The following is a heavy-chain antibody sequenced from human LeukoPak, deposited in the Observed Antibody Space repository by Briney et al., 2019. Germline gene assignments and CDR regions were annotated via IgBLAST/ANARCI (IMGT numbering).Heavy chain of an antibody. CDR2: INPNSGGT. D-gene: IGHD2-2*01. CDR3: ARDRVVVPAAFDY. Sequence: ASVKVSCKASGYTFTAYYMHWVRQAPGQRVEWMGWINPNSGGTNYAQKFQGRVTMTRDTSISTAYMELSRLRSDDTAVYYCARDRVVVPAAFDYWGQGTLVTVSS. J-gene: IGHJ4*02. CDR1: GYTFTAYY. V-gene: IGHV1-2*02.